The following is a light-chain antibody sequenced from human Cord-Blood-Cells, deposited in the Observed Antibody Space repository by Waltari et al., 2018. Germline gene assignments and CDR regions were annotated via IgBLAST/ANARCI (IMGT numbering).Light chain of an antibody. CDR3: CSYAGSYTL. CDR1: SSDVGGYNY. V-gene: IGLV2-11*01. Sequence: QSALTQPRSVSGSPGQSVTISCTGTSSDVGGYNYVYWYQQHPGKAPKLMIYDVSKRPSGVPDRFSGSKSGNTASLTISGLQAEDEADYYCCSYAGSYTLFGGGTKLTVL. J-gene: IGLJ3*02. CDR2: DVS.